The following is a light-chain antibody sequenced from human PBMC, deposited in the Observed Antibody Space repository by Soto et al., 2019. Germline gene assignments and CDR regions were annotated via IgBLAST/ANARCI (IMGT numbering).Light chain of an antibody. V-gene: IGKV3-15*01. Sequence: EIVMTQSPATLSVSPGERATLSCRASQSVSSNLAWYQQKPGQAPRLIIYGASTRATGIPARFSGSGSGTEFTITISSLQSEDFAVYYCQQYNNWWTFGQGTKVEIK. CDR1: QSVSSN. CDR2: GAS. CDR3: QQYNNWWT. J-gene: IGKJ1*01.